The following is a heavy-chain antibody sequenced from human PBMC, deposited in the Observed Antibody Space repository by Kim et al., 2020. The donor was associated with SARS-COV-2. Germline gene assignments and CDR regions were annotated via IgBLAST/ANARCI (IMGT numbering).Heavy chain of an antibody. CDR3: ARDPWSPDS. CDR1: GFTFSDYY. J-gene: IGHJ4*02. D-gene: IGHD3-3*01. CDR2: ISRTGDTT. Sequence: GGSLRLSCAASGFTFSDYYMTWIRQVPGKGLECVSYISRTGDTTYYADSVKGRFTISRDNTKQSLYLQMTGLRADDTAVYYCARDPWSPDSWGQGTLVTV. V-gene: IGHV3-11*01.